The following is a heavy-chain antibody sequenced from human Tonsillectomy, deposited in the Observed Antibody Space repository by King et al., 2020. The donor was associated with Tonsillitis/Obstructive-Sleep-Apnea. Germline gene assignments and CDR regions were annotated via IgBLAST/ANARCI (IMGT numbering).Heavy chain of an antibody. V-gene: IGHV3-33*01. J-gene: IGHJ4*02. CDR3: ARAHYSNYQIYYFSF. CDR1: GFMFTSHG. D-gene: IGHD4-11*01. Sequence: VQSGGSLRLSCAASGFMFTSHGLHWVRQSPGKGLEWVAFVWYDGSDQHYADSVKGRFTISRDNSKSMLYLQMNSLRAEDTGVYFCARAHYSNYQIYYFSFWGQGTLVTGSP. CDR2: VWYDGSDQ.